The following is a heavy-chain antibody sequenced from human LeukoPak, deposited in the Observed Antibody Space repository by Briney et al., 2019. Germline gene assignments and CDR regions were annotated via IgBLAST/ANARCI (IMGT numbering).Heavy chain of an antibody. CDR3: ATGPYAAFEM. CDR2: VKDDGIST. Sequence: GGSLRLSCAASGFTFTKFWMHWVRQAPGRGLVWVSRVKDDGISTLYADSMKGRFTISRDNAKNTLYLQMNSLRADDTALYYCATGPYAAFEMWGQGTMVTVSS. J-gene: IGHJ3*02. D-gene: IGHD2-2*01. CDR1: GFTFTKFW. V-gene: IGHV3-74*01.